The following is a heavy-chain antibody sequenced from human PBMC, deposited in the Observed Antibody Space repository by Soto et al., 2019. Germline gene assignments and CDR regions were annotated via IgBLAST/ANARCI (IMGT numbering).Heavy chain of an antibody. V-gene: IGHV4-34*01. CDR3: ARGKWGCSSTSCFPPLRWFDP. J-gene: IGHJ5*02. D-gene: IGHD2-2*01. CDR1: GGSFSGYY. CDR2: INHSGST. Sequence: SETLSLTCAVYGGSFSGYYWIWIRQPPGKGLEWIGEINHSGSTNYNPSLKSRVTISVDTSKNQFSLKLSSVTAADTAVYYCARGKWGCSSTSCFPPLRWFDPWGQGTLVTVS.